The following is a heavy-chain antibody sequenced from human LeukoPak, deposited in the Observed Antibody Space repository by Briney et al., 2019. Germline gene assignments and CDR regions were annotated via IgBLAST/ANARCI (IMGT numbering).Heavy chain of an antibody. D-gene: IGHD3-22*01. V-gene: IGHV3-48*01. J-gene: IGHJ4*02. CDR3: ARDKGISGYSIDY. Sequence: GGSLRLSCAASGFTFSSSSMTWVRQAPGKGLEWVSYISSSSSTIYYADFVKGRFTISRDNAKNSLYLQMNSLRAEDTAVYYCARDKGISGYSIDYWGQGTLVTVSS. CDR2: ISSSSSTI. CDR1: GFTFSSSS.